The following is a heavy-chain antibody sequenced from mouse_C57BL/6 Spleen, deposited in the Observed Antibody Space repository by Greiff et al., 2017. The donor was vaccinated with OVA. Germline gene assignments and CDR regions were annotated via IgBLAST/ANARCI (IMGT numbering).Heavy chain of an antibody. D-gene: IGHD1-1*01. CDR1: GYTFTSYW. V-gene: IGHV1-64*01. CDR3: ARCEGSSSPYYAMDY. Sequence: QVQLQQPGAELVKPGASVKLSCKASGYTFTSYWMHWVKQRPGQGLEWIGMIHPNSGSTNYNEKFKSKATLTVDKSSSTAYMQLSSLTSEDSAVYYCARCEGSSSPYYAMDYWGQGTSVTVSS. J-gene: IGHJ4*01. CDR2: IHPNSGST.